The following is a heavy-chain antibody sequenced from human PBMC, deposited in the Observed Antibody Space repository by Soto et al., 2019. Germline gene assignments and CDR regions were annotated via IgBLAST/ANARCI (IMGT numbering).Heavy chain of an antibody. J-gene: IGHJ3*02. Sequence: ASVKVSCKASGYSFSSCYMHWVRQAPGQGLEWMGVINPSGDSITYAQKFQGRVTMTRDTSTSTVYMELSSLRSEDTAVYYCARETLGAFDIWGQGTMVTVSS. CDR2: INPSGDSI. CDR1: GYSFSSCY. V-gene: IGHV1-46*01. CDR3: ARETLGAFDI.